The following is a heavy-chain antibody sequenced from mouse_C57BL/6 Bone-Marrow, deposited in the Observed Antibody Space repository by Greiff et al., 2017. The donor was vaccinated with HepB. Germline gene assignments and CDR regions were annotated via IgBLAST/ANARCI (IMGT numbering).Heavy chain of an antibody. Sequence: EVKLMESGPGLVKPSQSLSLTCSVTGYSITSGYYWNWIRQFPGNKLEWMGYISYDGSNNYNPSLKNRISITRDTSKNQFFLKLNSVTTEDTATYYCARVRQHRRPYAMDYWGQGTSVTVSS. CDR1: GYSITSGYY. CDR2: ISYDGSN. V-gene: IGHV3-6*01. J-gene: IGHJ4*01. CDR3: ARVRQHRRPYAMDY. D-gene: IGHD3-2*02.